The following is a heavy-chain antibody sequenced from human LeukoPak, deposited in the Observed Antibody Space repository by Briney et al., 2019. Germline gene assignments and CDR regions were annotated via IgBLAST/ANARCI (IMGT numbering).Heavy chain of an antibody. Sequence: PGGSLRLSCAASGFTVSSNYMSWVRQAPGKGLEWVSVIYSGGSTYYADSVKGRFTISRDNSKNTLYLQMNSLKVEDTAVYYCAREDYDYGMDVWGQGTTVTVSS. CDR3: AREDYDYGMDV. CDR1: GFTVSSNY. V-gene: IGHV3-53*01. J-gene: IGHJ6*02. CDR2: IYSGGST.